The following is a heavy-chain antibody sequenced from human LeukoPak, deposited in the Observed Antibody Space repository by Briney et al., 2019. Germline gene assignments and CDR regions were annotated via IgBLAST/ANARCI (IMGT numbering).Heavy chain of an antibody. J-gene: IGHJ4*02. D-gene: IGHD3-16*01. CDR3: ARTLGGATRFDY. Sequence: SETLSLTCTASGGSISSYYWSWIRQPPGKGLEWIGYIYYSGSTNYNPSLKRRVTIFVDTSKNQFSLKLSSVTAADTAMYYCARTLGGATRFDYWGQGALVTVSS. CDR2: IYYSGST. CDR1: GGSISSYY. V-gene: IGHV4-59*01.